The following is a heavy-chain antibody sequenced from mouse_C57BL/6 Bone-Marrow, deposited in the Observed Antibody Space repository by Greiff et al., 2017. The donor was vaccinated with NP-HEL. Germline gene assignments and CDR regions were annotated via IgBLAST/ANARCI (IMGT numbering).Heavy chain of an antibody. CDR3: ARELGAIPFAY. CDR2: IDPSDSYT. D-gene: IGHD4-1*01. J-gene: IGHJ3*01. V-gene: IGHV1-50*01. CDR1: GYTFTSYW. Sequence: QVQLQQPGAELVKPGASVKLSCKASGYTFTSYWMQWVKQRPGQGLEWIGEIDPSDSYTNYNQKFKGKATLTVDTSSSTAYMQLSSLTSEDSAVYYCARELGAIPFAYWGQGTLVTVSA.